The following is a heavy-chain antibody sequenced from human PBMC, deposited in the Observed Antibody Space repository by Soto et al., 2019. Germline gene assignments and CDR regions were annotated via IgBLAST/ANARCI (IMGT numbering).Heavy chain of an antibody. Sequence: QVQLQESGPGLVKPSQTLSLTCTVSGGSISSGGYYWSWIRQHPGKGLEWIGYIYYSGSTYYNPSLKSRVTISVDTSKNQFSLKLSSVTAADTTVYYCAREAAGILNWFDPWGQGTLVTVSS. CDR1: GGSISSGGYY. J-gene: IGHJ5*02. CDR2: IYYSGST. V-gene: IGHV4-31*03. D-gene: IGHD6-25*01. CDR3: AREAAGILNWFDP.